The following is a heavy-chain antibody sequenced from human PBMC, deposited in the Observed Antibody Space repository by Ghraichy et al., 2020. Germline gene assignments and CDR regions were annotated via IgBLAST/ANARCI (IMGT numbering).Heavy chain of an antibody. D-gene: IGHD3-16*01. CDR3: AMSPRFGSRIDY. V-gene: IGHV4-34*01. Sequence: SETLSLTCAVYGGSFSGYYWSWIRQPPGKGLEWIGEINHSGSTNYNPSLKSRVTISVDTSKNQFSLKLSSVTAADTAVYYCAMSPRFGSRIDYWGQGTLVTVSS. J-gene: IGHJ4*02. CDR1: GGSFSGYY. CDR2: INHSGST.